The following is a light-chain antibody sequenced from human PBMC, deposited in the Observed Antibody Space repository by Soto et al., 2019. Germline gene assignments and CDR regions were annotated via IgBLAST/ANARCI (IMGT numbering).Light chain of an antibody. J-gene: IGLJ1*01. CDR2: EVS. CDR3: SSYTSTSTPCV. V-gene: IGLV2-14*01. CDR1: SSDVGGYNY. Sequence: QSVLTQPASVSGSPGQSITISCTGTSSDVGGYNYVSWYQLHPGKAPKLIIYEVSHRPSGASNHFSGYTSGNTASLTISGLQAEDEADYYCSSYTSTSTPCVFRTGTKVTV.